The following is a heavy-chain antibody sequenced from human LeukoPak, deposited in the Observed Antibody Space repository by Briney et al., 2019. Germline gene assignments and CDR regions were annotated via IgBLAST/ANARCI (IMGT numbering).Heavy chain of an antibody. D-gene: IGHD1-26*01. CDR2: FDPEDSEA. J-gene: IGHJ4*02. V-gene: IGHV1-24*01. CDR3: ATTPTIVGATKPFDY. Sequence: ASVTVSCKVSGYTLTELSMHWVRQAPGKGLEWMGGFDPEDSEAIYAQKFQGRVTMTEDTSTDTAYMELSSLRSEDTAVYYCATTPTIVGATKPFDYWGQGTLVTVSS. CDR1: GYTLTELS.